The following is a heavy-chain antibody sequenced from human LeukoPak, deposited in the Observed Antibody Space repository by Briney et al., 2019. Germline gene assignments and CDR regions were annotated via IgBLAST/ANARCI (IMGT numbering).Heavy chain of an antibody. D-gene: IGHD3-22*01. J-gene: IGHJ5*02. V-gene: IGHV3-23*01. CDR3: AKGSSGYFADL. Sequence: GGSLRLSCAASGFIFNNYGLIGVRQAPGKGREGVSAISNDGGGTQYADFVEGRFTISRDNSKNTLFLQMSSLRAEDTALYYCAKGSSGYFADLWGQGTLVTVSS. CDR1: GFIFNNYG. CDR2: ISNDGGGT.